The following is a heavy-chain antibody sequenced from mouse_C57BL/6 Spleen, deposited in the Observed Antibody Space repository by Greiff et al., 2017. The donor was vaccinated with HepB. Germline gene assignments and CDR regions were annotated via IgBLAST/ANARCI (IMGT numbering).Heavy chain of an antibody. V-gene: IGHV1-80*01. CDR2: IYPGDGDT. CDR3: ARGNAMDY. J-gene: IGHJ4*01. CDR1: GYAFSSYW. Sequence: VQLHESGAELVKPGASVKISCKASGYAFSSYWMNWVKQRPGQGLEWIGQIYPGDGDTNYNGKFKGKATLTADKSSSTAYMQLSSLTSEDSAVYFCARGNAMDYWGQGTSVTVSS.